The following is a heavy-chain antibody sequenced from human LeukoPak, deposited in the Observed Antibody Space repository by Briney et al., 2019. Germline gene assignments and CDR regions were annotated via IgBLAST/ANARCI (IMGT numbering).Heavy chain of an antibody. CDR1: GYSFTSYW. V-gene: IGHV5-51*01. J-gene: IGHJ4*02. CDR3: AKWADSSGWYVDY. D-gene: IGHD6-19*01. Sequence: GESLKISCKGSGYSFTSYWIGWVRQMPGKGLEWMGIIYPGDSDTRYSPSFQGQVTISADKSISTAYLQWSSLKASDTAMYYCAKWADSSGWYVDYWGQETLVTVSS. CDR2: IYPGDSDT.